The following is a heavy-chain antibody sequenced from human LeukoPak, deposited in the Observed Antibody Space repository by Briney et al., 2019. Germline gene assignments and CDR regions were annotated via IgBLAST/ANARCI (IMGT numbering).Heavy chain of an antibody. CDR1: GFTFEDYA. CDR2: ISWNGNDI. V-gene: IGHV3-9*01. J-gene: IGHJ4*02. CDR3: AREVVSSGWYRGTYFDY. Sequence: GGSLRLSCTTSGFTFEDYAMHWVRQAPGKGLEWVSGISWNGNDIGYAASVKGRFTISRDNAKNSLYLQMNSLRAEDTAVYYCAREVVSSGWYRGTYFDYWGQGTLVTVSS. D-gene: IGHD6-19*01.